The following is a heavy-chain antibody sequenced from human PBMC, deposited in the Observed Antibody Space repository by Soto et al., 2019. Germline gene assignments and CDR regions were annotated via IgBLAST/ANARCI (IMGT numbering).Heavy chain of an antibody. V-gene: IGHV3-33*01. Sequence: PGGSLRLSCAASGFTFSSYGMHWVRQATGKGLEWVAVIWYDGSNKYYADSVKGRFTISRDNSKNTLYLQMNSLRAEDTAVYYCARDFGNFGVVIISPYYYGMDVWGQGTTVTVSS. CDR3: ARDFGNFGVVIISPYYYGMDV. CDR2: IWYDGSNK. J-gene: IGHJ6*02. CDR1: GFTFSSYG. D-gene: IGHD3-3*01.